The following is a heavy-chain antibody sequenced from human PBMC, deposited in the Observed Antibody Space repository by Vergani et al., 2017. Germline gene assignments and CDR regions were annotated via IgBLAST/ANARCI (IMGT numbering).Heavy chain of an antibody. V-gene: IGHV4-34*01. Sequence: QVQLQQWGAGLLKPSETLSLTCAVYGGSFSGYYWSWIRQPPGKGLEWIGEINHSRSTNYNPSLKSRVTISVDTSKNQFSLKLSSVTAADTAVYYCARDHYGSGRNDAFDIWGQGTMVTVSS. CDR1: GGSFSGYY. CDR3: ARDHYGSGRNDAFDI. CDR2: INHSRST. J-gene: IGHJ3*02. D-gene: IGHD3-10*01.